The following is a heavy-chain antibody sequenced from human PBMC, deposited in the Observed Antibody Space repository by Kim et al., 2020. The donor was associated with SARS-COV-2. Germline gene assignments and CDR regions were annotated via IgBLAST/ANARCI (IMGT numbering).Heavy chain of an antibody. Sequence: VKGRFTSARDNAKNSVYLQMNSLRAEDTAVYYCARLSGYDAYYYYYGMDVWGQGTTVTVSS. D-gene: IGHD5-12*01. J-gene: IGHJ6*02. CDR3: ARLSGYDAYYYYYGMDV. V-gene: IGHV3-11*06.